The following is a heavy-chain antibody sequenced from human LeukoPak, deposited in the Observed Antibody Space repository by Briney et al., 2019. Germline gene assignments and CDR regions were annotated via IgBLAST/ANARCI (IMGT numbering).Heavy chain of an antibody. J-gene: IGHJ5*02. CDR3: ARLYYYDNSGYKHNWFDP. D-gene: IGHD3-22*01. CDR2: INPNSGGT. V-gene: IGHV1-2*02. Sequence: ASVKVSCKASGYTFTSYDINWVRQATGQGLEWMGWINPNSGGTDYAQNFQGRVTMTRDTSISTAYMELIRLRPDDTAVYYCARLYYYDNSGYKHNWFDPWGQGTLVTVSS. CDR1: GYTFTSYD.